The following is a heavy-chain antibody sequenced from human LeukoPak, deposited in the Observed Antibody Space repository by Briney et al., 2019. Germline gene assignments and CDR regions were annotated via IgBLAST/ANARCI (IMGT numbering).Heavy chain of an antibody. CDR2: IYYTGST. V-gene: IGHV4-39*01. D-gene: IGHD3-10*01. CDR1: GVSISSRSYY. J-gene: IGHJ4*02. CDR3: ARHYRPPYGSGSYFYWYFDY. Sequence: SETLSLTCTVSGVSISSRSYYWGCIRQPPGKGLEWIGYIYYTGSTYYNPSLKSRVTISVDTSKNQFSLKLSSVTAADTAVYYCARHYRPPYGSGSYFYWYFDYWGQGTLVTVSS.